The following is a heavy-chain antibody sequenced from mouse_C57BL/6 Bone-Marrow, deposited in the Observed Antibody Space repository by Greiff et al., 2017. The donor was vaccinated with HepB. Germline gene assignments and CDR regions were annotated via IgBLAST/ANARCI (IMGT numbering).Heavy chain of an antibody. V-gene: IGHV1-9*01. Sequence: QVQLQQSGAELMKPGASVKLSCKAPGYTFTGYWIEWVKQRPGHGLEWIGEMLPGSGSTNYNEKFKCKATFTADTSSNTAYMQISSLPTEDSAIYYGARCLLRAWFAYWGQGTLVTVSA. CDR2: MLPGSGST. CDR3: ARCLLRAWFAY. CDR1: GYTFTGYW. J-gene: IGHJ3*01. D-gene: IGHD1-1*01.